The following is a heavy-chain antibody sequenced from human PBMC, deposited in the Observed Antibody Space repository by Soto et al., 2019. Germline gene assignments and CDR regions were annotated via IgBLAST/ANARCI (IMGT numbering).Heavy chain of an antibody. Sequence: GGSLRLSCAASGFTVSTKYMSWVRQAPGKGLEWVSVIYSGGSTFYADSVKGRFTISRDNSKNTLYLQMNSLRAEDTAVYYCAKDRVTTVTIFDYWGQGTLVTVSS. CDR2: IYSGGST. CDR1: GFTVSTKY. D-gene: IGHD4-17*01. J-gene: IGHJ4*02. CDR3: AKDRVTTVTIFDY. V-gene: IGHV3-53*01.